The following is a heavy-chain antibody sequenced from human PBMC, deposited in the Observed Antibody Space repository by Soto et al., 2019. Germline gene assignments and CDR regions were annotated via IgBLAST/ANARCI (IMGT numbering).Heavy chain of an antibody. CDR3: ATVYCATTSCYAPFDY. CDR1: GFTFSNAW. J-gene: IGHJ4*02. Sequence: EVHLVESGGGLVKAGGSLRLSCAASGFTFSNAWMSWVRQAPGKGLEWIGRIKTSSDGGTVDYASPVKGRFTISRDDSKSMLYLDLNSLKTEDTGVYFCATVYCATTSCYAPFDYWGKGTLVTVSS. D-gene: IGHD2-2*01. CDR2: IKTSSDGGTV. V-gene: IGHV3-15*01.